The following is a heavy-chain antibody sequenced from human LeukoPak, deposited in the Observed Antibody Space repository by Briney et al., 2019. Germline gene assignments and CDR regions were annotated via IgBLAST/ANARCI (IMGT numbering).Heavy chain of an antibody. V-gene: IGHV3-74*01. D-gene: IGHD6-13*01. J-gene: IGHJ4*02. CDR1: GFTFSSNW. Sequence: GGSLRLSCAASGFTFSSNWMHWVRQGPGKGLVWVSRINSDGSSTNYADSVKGRFTISRDNAKNTLYLQTNSLRAEDTAVYYCAKAGGSAWYEYWGQGTLVTVSS. CDR2: INSDGSST. CDR3: AKAGGSAWYEY.